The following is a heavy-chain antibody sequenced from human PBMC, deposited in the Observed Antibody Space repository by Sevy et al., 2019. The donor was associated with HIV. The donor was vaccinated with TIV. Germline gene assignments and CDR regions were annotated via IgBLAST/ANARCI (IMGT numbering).Heavy chain of an antibody. CDR3: ARASGDCSNTNCQLGLYYYYYYGMDV. J-gene: IGHJ6*02. CDR1: GLTFSSHA. Sequence: GGSLRFSCAASGLTFSSHAMSWVRQPPGRGLEWVSVIYSDGSTFYADSVKGRFTISRDNSKNTLYLQMNSLRVEDTAVYYCARASGDCSNTNCQLGLYYYYYYGMDVWGQGTTVTVSS. D-gene: IGHD2-2*01. CDR2: IYSDGST. V-gene: IGHV3-66*01.